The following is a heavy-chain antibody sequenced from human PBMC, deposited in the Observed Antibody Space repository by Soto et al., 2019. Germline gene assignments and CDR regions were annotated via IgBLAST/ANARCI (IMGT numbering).Heavy chain of an antibody. CDR1: GISLSYNY. J-gene: IGHJ4*02. Sequence: PGGSLRRACVASGISLSYNYMAGIRQAPGKGLEWLSYISNSDYTTYYTDSVKGRFTISRDNAKNSRYLQLNGLRVEDTAVYYCASGKWSLDYWGQGILVTVSS. D-gene: IGHD2-15*01. V-gene: IGHV3-11*01. CDR3: ASGKWSLDY. CDR2: ISNSDYTT.